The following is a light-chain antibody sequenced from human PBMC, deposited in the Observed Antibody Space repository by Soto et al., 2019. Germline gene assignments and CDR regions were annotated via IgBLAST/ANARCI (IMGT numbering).Light chain of an antibody. Sequence: EIVLTQSPATLSLSPGERATLSCRASQSVSSYLAWYQRKPGQAPRLLIYDASNRATGIPARSSGSGSGTDFTLTISSLEPEDFAVYYCQQRSNWPRFTFGPGTKVDIK. CDR2: DAS. V-gene: IGKV3-11*01. J-gene: IGKJ3*01. CDR1: QSVSSY. CDR3: QQRSNWPRFT.